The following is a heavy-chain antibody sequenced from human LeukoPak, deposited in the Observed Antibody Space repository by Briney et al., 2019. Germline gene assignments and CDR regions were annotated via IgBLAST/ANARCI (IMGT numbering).Heavy chain of an antibody. D-gene: IGHD6-13*01. CDR2: IYYSGST. J-gene: IGHJ4*02. CDR3: ARGGSSRFPFLDY. V-gene: IGHV4-30-4*08. CDR1: GGSISSGDYY. Sequence: PSQTLSLTCTVPGGSISSGDYYWSWIRQPPGKGLEWIGYIYYSGSTYYNPSLKSRVTISVDTSKNQFSLKLSSVTAADTAVYYCARGGSSRFPFLDYWGQGTLVTVSS.